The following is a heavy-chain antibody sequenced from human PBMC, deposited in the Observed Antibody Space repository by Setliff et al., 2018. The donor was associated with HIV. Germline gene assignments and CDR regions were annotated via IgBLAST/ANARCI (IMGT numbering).Heavy chain of an antibody. D-gene: IGHD5-18*01. J-gene: IGHJ4*02. Sequence: ASVKVSCKASGYTFTGYYMHRVRQAPGQGLEWMGWINPNSGGTNYAQKFQGRVTMTRDTSISTAYMELSRLRSDDTAVYYCAREASKGGYSYGPPNFDYWGQGTLVTVSS. V-gene: IGHV1-2*02. CDR3: AREASKGGYSYGPPNFDY. CDR1: GYTFTGYY. CDR2: INPNSGGT.